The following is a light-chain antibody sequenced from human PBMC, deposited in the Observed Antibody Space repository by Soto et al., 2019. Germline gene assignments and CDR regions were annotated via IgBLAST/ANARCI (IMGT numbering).Light chain of an antibody. CDR1: QSVTNSF. J-gene: IGKJ1*01. CDR3: QQYVSSPWA. CDR2: GAS. Sequence: EIVLAQSPGTLSLSPGERATLSCRASQSVTNSFLAWYQQKPGQAPRLLIYGASRRATGIPDRFTGSGSGTDFTLTISRLEPEDFAVYYCQQYVSSPWASGQGTKVE. V-gene: IGKV3-20*01.